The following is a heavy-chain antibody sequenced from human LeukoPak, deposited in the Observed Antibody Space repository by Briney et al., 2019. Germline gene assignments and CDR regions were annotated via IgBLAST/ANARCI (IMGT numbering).Heavy chain of an antibody. Sequence: GGSLRLSCAASGFTFDDYAMHWVRQAPGKGLEWVSGISWNSGSIGYADSVKGRFTISRDNAKNSLYLQMNSLRAEDTALYYCAKDRGSSSYHGMDVWGQGTTVTVSS. D-gene: IGHD6-13*01. CDR2: ISWNSGSI. J-gene: IGHJ6*02. CDR1: GFTFDDYA. CDR3: AKDRGSSSYHGMDV. V-gene: IGHV3-9*01.